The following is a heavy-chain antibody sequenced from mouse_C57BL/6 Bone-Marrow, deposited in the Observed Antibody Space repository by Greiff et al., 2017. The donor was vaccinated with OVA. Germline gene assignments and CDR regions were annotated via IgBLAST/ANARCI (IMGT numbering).Heavy chain of an antibody. V-gene: IGHV1-5*01. J-gene: IGHJ2*01. D-gene: IGHD2-2*01. CDR2: IYPGNSDT. CDR3: TRSTMVTTETAYYFDY. CDR1: GYTFTSYW. Sequence: EVQLQQSGTVLARPGASVKMSCKTSGYTFTSYWMHWVKQRPGQGLEWIGAIYPGNSDTSYNQKFKGKAKLTAVTSASTAYMELSSLTNEDSAVYYCTRSTMVTTETAYYFDYWGQGTTLTVSS.